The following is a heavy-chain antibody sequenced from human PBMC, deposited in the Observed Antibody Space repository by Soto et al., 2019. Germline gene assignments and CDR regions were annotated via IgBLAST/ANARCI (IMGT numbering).Heavy chain of an antibody. D-gene: IGHD2-8*01. CDR1: GFTFSNYG. Sequence: PGGSLRLSCEGSGFTFSNYGMSWVRQAPGKGMEWVSGIGSSGTTYYADTVKGRFTVSRDNSTKTMYMQMNSLRADDTAVYYCARRGVEAVSSARWFDPWGQGALVTVSS. J-gene: IGHJ5*02. CDR3: ARRGVEAVSSARWFDP. V-gene: IGHV3-23*01. CDR2: IGSSGTT.